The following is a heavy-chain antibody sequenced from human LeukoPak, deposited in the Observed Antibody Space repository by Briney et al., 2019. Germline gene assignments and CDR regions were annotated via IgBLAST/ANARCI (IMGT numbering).Heavy chain of an antibody. V-gene: IGHV3-53*01. CDR1: GFTVSSNY. CDR3: ARDALAGDDAGS. CDR2: IYSGGST. J-gene: IGHJ5*02. Sequence: GGSLRLSCAASGFTVSSNYMSWVRQAPGKGLEWVSVIYSGGSTYYADSVKGRFTISRDNSKNTLYLQMNSLRAEDTAVYYCARDALAGDDAGSWGQGTLVTVSS. D-gene: IGHD4-17*01.